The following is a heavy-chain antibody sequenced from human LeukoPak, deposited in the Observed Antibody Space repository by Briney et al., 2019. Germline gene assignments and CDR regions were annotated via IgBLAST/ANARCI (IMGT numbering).Heavy chain of an antibody. D-gene: IGHD3-3*01. CDR2: INSDGSST. Sequence: PGGSLRLSCAASGFTFSSYGMHWVRQAPGKGLVWVSRINSDGSSTSYADSVKGRFTISRDNAKNPLYLQMNSLRAADTAVYYCARGENTIFRSYYYMDVWGKGTTVTVSS. CDR1: GFTFSSYG. V-gene: IGHV3-74*01. J-gene: IGHJ6*03. CDR3: ARGENTIFRSYYYMDV.